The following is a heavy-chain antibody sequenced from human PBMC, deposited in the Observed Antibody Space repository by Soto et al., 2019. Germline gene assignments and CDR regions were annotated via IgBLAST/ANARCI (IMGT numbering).Heavy chain of an antibody. Sequence: GESLKISCKGSGYSFTSYWIGWVRQMPGKGLEWMGIIYPGDSDTRYSPSFQGQVTISADKSISTAYLQWSSLKASDTAMYYCARQGPDGYSYGRSYCYYYMDVWGKGTTVTVSS. CDR1: GYSFTSYW. V-gene: IGHV5-51*01. CDR3: ARQGPDGYSYGRSYCYYYMDV. J-gene: IGHJ6*03. CDR2: IYPGDSDT. D-gene: IGHD5-18*01.